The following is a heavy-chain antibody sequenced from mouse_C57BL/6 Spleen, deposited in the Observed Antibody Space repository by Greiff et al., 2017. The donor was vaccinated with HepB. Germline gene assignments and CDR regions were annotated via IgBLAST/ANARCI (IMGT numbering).Heavy chain of an antibody. CDR2: ISSGGSYT. V-gene: IGHV5-6*02. CDR3: ARQLRQGYFDV. D-gene: IGHD1-1*01. J-gene: IGHJ1*03. CDR1: GFTFSSYG. Sequence: DVKLVESGGDLVKPGGSLKLSCAASGFTFSSYGMSWVRQTPDKRLEWVATISSGGSYTYYPDSVKGRFTISRDNAKNTLYLQMSSLKSEDTAMYYCARQLRQGYFDVWGTGTTVTVSS.